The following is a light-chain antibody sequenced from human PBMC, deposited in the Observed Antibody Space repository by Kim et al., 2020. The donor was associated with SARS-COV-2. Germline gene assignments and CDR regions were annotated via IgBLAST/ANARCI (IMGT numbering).Light chain of an antibody. J-gene: IGLJ3*02. V-gene: IGLV3-1*01. CDR1: KLGDKY. Sequence: SVSPGQTASITCSGDKLGDKYACWYQQKPGQSPGLVIYKDSKRPSGIPERFSGSNSGNTATLTISGTQAMDEADYYCQAWDSSTAVFGGGTQLTVL. CDR2: KDS. CDR3: QAWDSSTAV.